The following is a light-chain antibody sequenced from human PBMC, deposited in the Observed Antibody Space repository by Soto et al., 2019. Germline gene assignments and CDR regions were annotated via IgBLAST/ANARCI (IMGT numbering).Light chain of an antibody. CDR1: SSNIGAGYD. CDR3: LSFDSSRSVV. V-gene: IGLV1-40*01. CDR2: GNT. Sequence: QSVLTQPPSVSGAPGQRVTISCTGSSSNIGAGYDVHWYQQLPGRAPKLLIYGNTNRPSGVPDRFSGSKSGTSASLAITGLQAEDEADYQCLSFDSSRSVVFGGGTKLTVL. J-gene: IGLJ2*01.